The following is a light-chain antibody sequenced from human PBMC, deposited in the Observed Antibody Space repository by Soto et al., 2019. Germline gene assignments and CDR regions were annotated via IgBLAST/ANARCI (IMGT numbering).Light chain of an antibody. V-gene: IGKV1-5*03. J-gene: IGKJ1*01. CDR2: KAS. CDR1: ESIDSW. CDR3: QQYYHYPWT. Sequence: DIQMTQSPSTLSASVGDTVTFSCRASESIDSWLAWYQQKPGKAPNLLIYKASSLEGGVPSRFSGSGAGTEFTLTRRRLQPDDFETYYCQQYYHYPWTFGQGTKVEIK.